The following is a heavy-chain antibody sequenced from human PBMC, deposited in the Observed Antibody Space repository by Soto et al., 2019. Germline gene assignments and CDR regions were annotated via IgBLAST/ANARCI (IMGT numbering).Heavy chain of an antibody. CDR3: AKESRYCSGGSCYSKFDP. V-gene: IGHV3-23*01. CDR1: GFTFSSYV. J-gene: IGHJ5*02. D-gene: IGHD2-15*01. Sequence: GGSLRLSCAASGFTFSSYVMSWVRQAPGKGLEWVSAISGSGGSTYYADSVKGRFTISRDNSKNTLYLQMNSLRAEDTAVYYCAKESRYCSGGSCYSKFDPWGQGTLVTVSS. CDR2: ISGSGGST.